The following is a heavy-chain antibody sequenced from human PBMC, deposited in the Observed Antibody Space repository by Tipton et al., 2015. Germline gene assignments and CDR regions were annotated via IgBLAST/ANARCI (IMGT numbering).Heavy chain of an antibody. CDR3: ARRYGSGSNLGWFDP. J-gene: IGHJ5*02. CDR1: GGSVTSVSYY. Sequence: TLSLTCTVSGGSVTSVSYYWGWIRQPPGKGLEWIGSIYYSGNTYYNASLKSRVTISVDTSKNQFSLKLSSVTAADTAVYYCARRYGSGSNLGWFDPWGQGTLVTVSS. V-gene: IGHV4-39*07. D-gene: IGHD3-10*01. CDR2: IYYSGNT.